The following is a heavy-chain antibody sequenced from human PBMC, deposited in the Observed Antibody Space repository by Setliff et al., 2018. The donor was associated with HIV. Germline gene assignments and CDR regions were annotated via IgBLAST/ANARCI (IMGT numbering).Heavy chain of an antibody. V-gene: IGHV1-46*01. CDR3: ARGSKYDGEPDFDY. CDR2: MKPSGDNT. CDR1: RYTFADYY. J-gene: IGHJ4*02. Sequence: ASVKVSCKASRYTFADYYMHWVRQAPGQGLEWVGIMKPSGDNTDYAQKFQDRVIMTRDTSTSTVYMELNSLTSADTAVYYCARGSKYDGEPDFDYWGQGTLVTVSS. D-gene: IGHD2-21*01.